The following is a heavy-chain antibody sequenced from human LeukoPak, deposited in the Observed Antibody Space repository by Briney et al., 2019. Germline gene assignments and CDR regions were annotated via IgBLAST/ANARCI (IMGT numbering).Heavy chain of an antibody. J-gene: IGHJ3*02. Sequence: GGSLRLSCAASGFTFSNYWMSWVRQAPGKGLEWVANIKQDRSEKYYVDSVKGRFTISRDNAKNSLYLQMNSLRAEDTAVYYCARDDRLYAFDIWGQGTMVTVSS. CDR3: ARDDRLYAFDI. CDR1: GFTFSNYW. V-gene: IGHV3-7*01. CDR2: IKQDRSEK.